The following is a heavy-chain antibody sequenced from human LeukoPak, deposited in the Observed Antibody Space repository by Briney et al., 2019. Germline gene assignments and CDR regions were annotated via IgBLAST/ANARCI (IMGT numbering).Heavy chain of an antibody. Sequence: HPGGSLRLSCAASGFTFSSYSMNWVRQAPGKGLEWVSYISSSSSTIYYADSVKGRFTISRDNAKNTLYLEMNSLRAEDTAVYYCARDRYCTTTRCSDYWGQGTLVTVSS. CDR2: ISSSSSTI. CDR3: ARDRYCTTTRCSDY. J-gene: IGHJ4*02. CDR1: GFTFSSYS. D-gene: IGHD2-2*01. V-gene: IGHV3-48*04.